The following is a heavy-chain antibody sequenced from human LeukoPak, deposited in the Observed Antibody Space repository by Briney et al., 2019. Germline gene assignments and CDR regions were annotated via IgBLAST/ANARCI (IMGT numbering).Heavy chain of an antibody. Sequence: TGGSLRLSCSASGFTFNRFYLHWVRQAPGKGLEFVSHISSNGATTYYADSVKGRFTISRDNSKNTLYLQMSSLRADDTAVYYCVKYRSIAAPNNDFFDSWGQGALVTVSS. V-gene: IGHV3-64D*06. CDR1: GFTFNRFY. CDR3: VKYRSIAAPNNDFFDS. J-gene: IGHJ4*02. D-gene: IGHD6-6*01. CDR2: ISSNGATT.